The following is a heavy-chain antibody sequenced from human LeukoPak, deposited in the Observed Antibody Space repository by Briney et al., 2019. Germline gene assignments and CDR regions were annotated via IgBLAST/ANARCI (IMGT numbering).Heavy chain of an antibody. CDR1: GYTFISYG. CDR3: ARDSGGYSYGEFDY. Sequence: ASVKVSCKASGYTFISYGISWVRQAPGQGLEWMGWISAYNGNTNYAQKLQGRVTMTTDTSTSTAYMELRSLRSDDTAVYYCARDSGGYSYGEFDYWGQGTLVTVSS. V-gene: IGHV1-18*01. D-gene: IGHD5-18*01. J-gene: IGHJ4*02. CDR2: ISAYNGNT.